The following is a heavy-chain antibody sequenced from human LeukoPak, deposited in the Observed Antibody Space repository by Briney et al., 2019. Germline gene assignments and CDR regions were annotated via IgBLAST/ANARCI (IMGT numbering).Heavy chain of an antibody. CDR3: ARKRGYCSSTSCLAYGMDV. CDR1: GGSFSGYY. D-gene: IGHD2-2*01. CDR2: INHSGST. V-gene: IGHV4-34*01. Sequence: SETLSLTCAVYGGSFSGYYWSWIRQPPGKGLEWIGEINHSGSTNYNPSLKSRVTISVDTSKSQFSLKLSSVTAADTAVYYCARKRGYCSSTSCLAYGMDVWGQGTTVTVSS. J-gene: IGHJ6*02.